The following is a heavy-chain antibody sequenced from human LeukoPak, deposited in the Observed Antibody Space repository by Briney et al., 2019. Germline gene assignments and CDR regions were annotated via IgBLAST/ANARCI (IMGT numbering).Heavy chain of an antibody. CDR2: INHSGST. CDR1: GGSFSGYY. CDR3: ARDRYYGSGSYAFDI. Sequence: PSETLSLTCAVYGGSFSGYYWSWIRQPPGKGLEWIGEINHSGSTNYNPSLKSRVTISVDTSKNQFSLKLSSVTAADTAVYYCARDRYYGSGSYAFDIWGQGTMVTVSS. V-gene: IGHV4-34*01. D-gene: IGHD3-10*01. J-gene: IGHJ3*02.